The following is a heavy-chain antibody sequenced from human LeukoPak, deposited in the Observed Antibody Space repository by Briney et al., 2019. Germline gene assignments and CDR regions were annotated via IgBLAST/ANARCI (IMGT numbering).Heavy chain of an antibody. CDR2: ISGSGGNT. J-gene: IGHJ4*02. CDR3: VRDRGYSTFDY. D-gene: IGHD4-23*01. CDR1: GITLSNYG. Sequence: GSLRLSCAVSGITLSNYGMSWVRQAPGKGLEWVSGISGSGGNTYYADSVKGRFTISRDNAKNSLDLQMNSLRVDDTAVYYCVRDRGYSTFDYWGQGTLVIVSS. V-gene: IGHV3-21*03.